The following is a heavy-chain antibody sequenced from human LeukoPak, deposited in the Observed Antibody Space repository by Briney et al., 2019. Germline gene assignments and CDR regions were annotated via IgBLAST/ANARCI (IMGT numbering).Heavy chain of an antibody. D-gene: IGHD6-19*01. CDR3: ARDVDSSGYNWFDP. CDR2: IYYSGST. CDR1: GGSISSYY. J-gene: IGHJ5*02. Sequence: PSETLSLTCTVSGGSISSYYWSWIRQPPGKGLEWIGYIYYSGSTNYNPSLKSRVTISVDTSKNQFSLKLSSVTAADTAVYYCARDVDSSGYNWFDPWGQGTLVTVSS. V-gene: IGHV4-59*01.